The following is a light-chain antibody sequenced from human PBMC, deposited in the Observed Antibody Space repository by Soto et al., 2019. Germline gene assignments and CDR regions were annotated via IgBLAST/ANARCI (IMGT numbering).Light chain of an antibody. CDR1: QGISSY. CDR3: QQLNSNPPTYD. J-gene: IGKJ2*01. Sequence: DIQLTQSPSFLSASVGDRVTITCRASQGISSYLAWYQQKPGKAPKLLIYAASTLQRGVPSRFSGSGFGTEFTLTISSLQPEDFAAYYCQQLNSNPPTYDFGQGTKLEIK. CDR2: AAS. V-gene: IGKV1-9*01.